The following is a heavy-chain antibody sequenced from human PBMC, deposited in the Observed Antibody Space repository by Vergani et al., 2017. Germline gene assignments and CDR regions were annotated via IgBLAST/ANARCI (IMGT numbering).Heavy chain of an antibody. V-gene: IGHV3-7*01. CDR1: GFTFSNYW. CDR2: IKEDGSET. Sequence: EVQLMESGGGLVQPGGSLRLSCAASGFTFSNYWMSWVRQAPGKGLEWVANIKEDGSETFYVDSVMGRFTISRDNAKNSLYLQMNSLRAEDTAVYYCARVSSVWGSYRHFDYWGQGTLVTVSS. CDR3: ARVSSVWGSYRHFDY. D-gene: IGHD3-16*02. J-gene: IGHJ4*02.